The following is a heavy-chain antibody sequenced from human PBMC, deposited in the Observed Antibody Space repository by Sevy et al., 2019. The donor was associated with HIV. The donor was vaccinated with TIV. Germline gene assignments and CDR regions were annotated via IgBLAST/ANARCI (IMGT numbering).Heavy chain of an antibody. J-gene: IGHJ3*01. D-gene: IGHD5-12*01. CDR1: GGSINSDH. CDR3: ARRNDLAT. V-gene: IGHV4-59*08. Sequence: SETLSLTCTVSGGSINSDHWNWIRQPPGKGLEWIGYVYAIGGTNYKPSLKNRVTISVDRTQNQFSLKLTSGTAADTAVYYCARRNDLATWAQGTMVTVSS. CDR2: VYAIGGT.